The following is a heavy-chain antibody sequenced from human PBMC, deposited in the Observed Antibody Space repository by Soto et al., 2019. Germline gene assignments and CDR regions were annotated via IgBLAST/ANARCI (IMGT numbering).Heavy chain of an antibody. V-gene: IGHV4-59*01. Sequence: PSETLSLTCTVSGGSIRSYFWSWIRQAPGKGLEWIGYIYSNEYTYYNPSLKSRVTISVATSKEQCSLKLSSVAAADTAVYYSARGSYRSGWLDFDCWGQGTVVTVCS. CDR3: ARGSYRSGWLDFDC. J-gene: IGHJ4*02. CDR2: IYSNEYT. D-gene: IGHD6-19*01. CDR1: GGSIRSYF.